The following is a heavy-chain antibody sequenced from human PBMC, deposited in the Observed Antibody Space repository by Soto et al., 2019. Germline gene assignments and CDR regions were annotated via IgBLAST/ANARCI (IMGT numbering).Heavy chain of an antibody. Sequence: GGSLRLSCAASGFIFRNLWMTWVRRAPGKGLEWVANIKQDGSEKYYVDSVRGRFTISRDNAKNSLYLQMNSLRAEDTAFYFCAKGRSNSWMDYMDVWGKGTTVTVSS. V-gene: IGHV3-7*05. CDR1: GFIFRNLW. J-gene: IGHJ6*03. D-gene: IGHD2-2*01. CDR3: AKGRSNSWMDYMDV. CDR2: IKQDGSEK.